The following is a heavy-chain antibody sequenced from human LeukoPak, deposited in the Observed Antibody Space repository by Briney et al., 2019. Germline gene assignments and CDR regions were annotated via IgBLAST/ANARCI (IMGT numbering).Heavy chain of an antibody. CDR3: TRAGLSISGRPGAFDI. D-gene: IGHD6-19*01. V-gene: IGHV4-39*07. CDR1: GGSINSGSFY. Sequence: SETLSLTCTVSGGSINSGSFYWGWIRQPPGKGLEWIGNISYGGSTYYNPSLKSRVTISVDTSKNQFSLKLSSVTAADTAVYYCTRAGLSISGRPGAFDIWGQGTMVTVP. CDR2: ISYGGST. J-gene: IGHJ3*02.